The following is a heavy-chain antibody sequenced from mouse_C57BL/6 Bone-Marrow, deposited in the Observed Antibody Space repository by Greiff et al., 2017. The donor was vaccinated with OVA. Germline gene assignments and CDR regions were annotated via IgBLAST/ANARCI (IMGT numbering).Heavy chain of an antibody. D-gene: IGHD1-1*01. Sequence: QVQLQQPGAELVKPGASVTMSCKASGYTFTSYWITWVKQRPGQGLEWIGDIYPGSGSTNYNEKFKSKATLTVDTSSSTAYMQLSSLTSEDSAVYYCASNPLYDYGSSYDFDYWGQGTTLTVSS. V-gene: IGHV1-55*01. J-gene: IGHJ2*01. CDR3: ASNPLYDYGSSYDFDY. CDR2: IYPGSGST. CDR1: GYTFTSYW.